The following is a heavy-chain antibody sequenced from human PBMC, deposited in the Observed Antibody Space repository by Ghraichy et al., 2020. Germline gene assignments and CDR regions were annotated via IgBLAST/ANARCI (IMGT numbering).Heavy chain of an antibody. CDR1: GFTFSNYA. D-gene: IGHD2-15*01. CDR2: ISTGSSYI. CDR3: ASGGRVDF. Sequence: GGSLRLSCAASGFTFSNYAMNWVRQAPGKGLEWVSSISTGSSYIYYTDSVKGRFTISRDNAKNSLHLQMNSLRAEDTAVYYCASGGRVDFWGQGTLVTVSS. V-gene: IGHV3-21*01. J-gene: IGHJ4*02.